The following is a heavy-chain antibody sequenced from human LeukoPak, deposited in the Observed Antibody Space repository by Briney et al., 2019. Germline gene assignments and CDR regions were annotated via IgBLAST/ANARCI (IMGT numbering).Heavy chain of an antibody. V-gene: IGHV4-31*03. D-gene: IGHD3-10*01. J-gene: IGHJ5*02. CDR1: GGSISSGGYY. Sequence: SQTLSLTCTVSGGSISSGGYYWSWIRQHPGKGLEWIGYIYYSGSTYYNPSLKSRVTISVDTSKNRFSLKLSSVTAADTAVYYCARGPMVRGVYYFDPWGQGTLVTVSS. CDR3: ARGPMVRGVYYFDP. CDR2: IYYSGST.